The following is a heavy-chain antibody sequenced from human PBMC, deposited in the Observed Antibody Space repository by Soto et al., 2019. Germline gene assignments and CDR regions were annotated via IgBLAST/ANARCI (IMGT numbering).Heavy chain of an antibody. Sequence: PGGSLRLSCAASGFTFSSYSMDWVRQAPGKGLEWVSSISSSSYIYYADSVKGRFTISRDNAKNSLYLQMNSLRAEDTAVYYCARHLTELSTYYGMDVWGQGTTVTVSS. V-gene: IGHV3-21*01. CDR3: ARHLTELSTYYGMDV. D-gene: IGHD3-16*02. J-gene: IGHJ6*02. CDR1: GFTFSSYS. CDR2: ISSSSYI.